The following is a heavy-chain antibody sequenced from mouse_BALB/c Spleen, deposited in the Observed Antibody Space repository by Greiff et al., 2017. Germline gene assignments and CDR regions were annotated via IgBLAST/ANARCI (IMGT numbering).Heavy chain of an antibody. J-gene: IGHJ2*01. CDR3: ARSYGNPSYFDY. CDR2: IDPANGNT. Sequence: VQLKESGAELVKPGASVKLSCTASGFNIKDTYMHWVKQRPEQGLEWIGRIDPANGNTKYDPKFQGKATITADTSSNTAYLQLSSLTSEDTAVYYCARSYGNPSYFDYWGQGTTLTVSS. D-gene: IGHD2-1*01. CDR1: GFNIKDTY. V-gene: IGHV14-3*02.